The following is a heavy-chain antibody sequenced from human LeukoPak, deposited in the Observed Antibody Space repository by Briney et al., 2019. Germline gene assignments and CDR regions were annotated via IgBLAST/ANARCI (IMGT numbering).Heavy chain of an antibody. CDR1: GGSLSGYY. J-gene: IGHJ6*02. CDR3: ARGRRTTVVTPYYYYYGMDV. V-gene: IGHV4-34*01. Sequence: SETLSLTCAVYGGSLSGYYWSWIRQPPGKGLEWIGEINHSGSTNYNPSLKSRVTISVDTSKNQFSLKLSSVTAADTAVYYCARGRRTTVVTPYYYYYGMDVWGQGTTVTVSS. D-gene: IGHD4-23*01. CDR2: INHSGST.